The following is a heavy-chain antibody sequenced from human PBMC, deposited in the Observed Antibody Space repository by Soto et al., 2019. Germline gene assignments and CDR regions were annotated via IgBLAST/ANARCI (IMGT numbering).Heavy chain of an antibody. CDR1: GFSLSTSGVG. D-gene: IGHD2-2*01. V-gene: IGHV2-5*02. CDR3: AHQPPPPQGYCSSTSCLNWFDP. J-gene: IGHJ5*02. Sequence: SGPTLVNPTQTLTLTCTFSGFSLSTSGVGVGWIRQPPGKALEWLALIYWDDDKRYSPSLKSRLTITKDTSKNQVVLTMTNMDPVDTATYYCAHQPPPPQGYCSSTSCLNWFDPWGQGTLVTVS. CDR2: IYWDDDK.